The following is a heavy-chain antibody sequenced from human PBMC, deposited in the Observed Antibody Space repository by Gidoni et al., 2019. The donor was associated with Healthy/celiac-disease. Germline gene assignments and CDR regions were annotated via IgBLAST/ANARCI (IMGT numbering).Heavy chain of an antibody. J-gene: IGHJ4*02. CDR2: INHSGST. Sequence: QVQLQQWGAGLLKPSETLSLTCAVYGGSFSGYYWSWIRQPPGKGLEWIGEINHSGSTNYNPSLKSRVTISVDTSKNQFSLKLSSVTAADTAVYYCARGRWFGELLFDYWGQGTLVTVSS. CDR3: ARGRWFGELLFDY. D-gene: IGHD3-10*01. CDR1: GGSFSGYY. V-gene: IGHV4-34*01.